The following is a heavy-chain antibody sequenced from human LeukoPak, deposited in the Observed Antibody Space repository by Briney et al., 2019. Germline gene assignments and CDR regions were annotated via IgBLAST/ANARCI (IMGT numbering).Heavy chain of an antibody. J-gene: IGHJ4*02. CDR2: ISWNSGSI. V-gene: IGHV3-9*01. CDR3: VRARGAGPGAHFDY. CDR1: GFTFDDYD. Sequence: GGSLRLSCAASGFTFDDYDMHWVRQAPGKGLEWVSGISWNSGSIGYADSVKGRFTISRDNAKNSLYLQMNSLRAEDAAAYYCVRARGAGPGAHFDYWGQGTLVTVSS. D-gene: IGHD3-10*01.